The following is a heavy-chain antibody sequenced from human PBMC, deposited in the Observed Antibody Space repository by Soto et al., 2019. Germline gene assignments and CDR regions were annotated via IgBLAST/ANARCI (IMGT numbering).Heavy chain of an antibody. CDR1: GFTFSNSE. D-gene: IGHD1-26*01. CDR2: INYSGSNI. V-gene: IGHV3-48*03. Sequence: GGSLRLSCAASGFTFSNSEMFWVRQAPGKGLEWVSKINYSGSNIYYSKSVKGRFTISRDNAKNSLSLQMTSLRAEDTAVYYCARAGRDHSAPYYGMDVWGPGTTVTVSS. CDR3: ARAGRDHSAPYYGMDV. J-gene: IGHJ6*02.